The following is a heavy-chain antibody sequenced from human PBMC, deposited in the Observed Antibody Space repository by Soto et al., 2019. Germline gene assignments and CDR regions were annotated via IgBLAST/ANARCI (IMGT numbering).Heavy chain of an antibody. CDR2: IIPIFGTA. D-gene: IGHD3-22*01. J-gene: IGHJ6*02. V-gene: IGHV1-69*01. CDR1: GGTFRSYA. CDR3: ARLHYYDSSGYLSYYCMDV. Sequence: QVQLVQSGAEVKKPGSSVQVSCKAYGGTFRSYAISWVRQAPGQGLEWMGGIIPIFGTATYAQKFQGRVTTTTDESTSTAYMAMSSLRSENTAVNYCARLHYYDSSGYLSYYCMDVWGQGTTVTVSS.